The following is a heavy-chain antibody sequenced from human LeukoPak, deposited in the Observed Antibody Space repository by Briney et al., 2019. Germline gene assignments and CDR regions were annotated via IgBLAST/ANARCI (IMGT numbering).Heavy chain of an antibody. J-gene: IGHJ6*03. V-gene: IGHV1-18*01. CDR2: ISAYNGNT. CDR1: GYTFTSYG. Sequence: ASVKVSCKASGYTFTSYGISWVRQAPGQGLEWMGWISAYNGNTNYAQKLQGRVTMTTDTSTSTAYMELRSLRSDDTAVYYCAINPINIAAAADYYYYYMDVWGKGTTVTVSS. D-gene: IGHD6-13*01. CDR3: AINPINIAAAADYYYYYMDV.